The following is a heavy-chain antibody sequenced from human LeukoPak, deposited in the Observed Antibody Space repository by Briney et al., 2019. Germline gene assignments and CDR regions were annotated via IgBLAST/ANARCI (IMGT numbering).Heavy chain of an antibody. Sequence: AASVKVSCKASGYTFTGYYMHWVRQAPGQGLEWMGWINPNSGGTNYAQKFQGRVTMTRDTSISTAYMELSRLRSGDTAVYYCARDLVEMATIFDYWGQGTLVTLSS. CDR1: GYTFTGYY. J-gene: IGHJ4*02. CDR2: INPNSGGT. D-gene: IGHD5-24*01. V-gene: IGHV1-2*02. CDR3: ARDLVEMATIFDY.